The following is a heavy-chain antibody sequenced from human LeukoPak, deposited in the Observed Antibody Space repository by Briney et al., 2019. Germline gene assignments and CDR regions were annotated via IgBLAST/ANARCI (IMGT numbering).Heavy chain of an antibody. J-gene: IGHJ4*02. Sequence: SSEPLSLTYTLSVGSISSYYWSWIRQPAGNGLEWIGLIYILVSPNYNPSLKSRVTISVDTSKNQLSLKLSSVIAAVTDVYYCAREIPFYDSNGYPAYFDYWGQGVLVTVSS. CDR3: AREIPFYDSNGYPAYFDY. CDR1: VGSISSYY. CDR2: IYILVSP. V-gene: IGHV4-4*07. D-gene: IGHD3-22*01.